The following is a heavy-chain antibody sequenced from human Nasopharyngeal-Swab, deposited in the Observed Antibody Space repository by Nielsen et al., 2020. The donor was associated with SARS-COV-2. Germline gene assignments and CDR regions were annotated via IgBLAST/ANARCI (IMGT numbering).Heavy chain of an antibody. CDR3: ARARRNFVVVSAFDY. V-gene: IGHV4-31*02. Sequence: WIGQRPGKGLEWIGYIYYSGSTYYNPSLKSRVTISVDASKNQFSLKLSSVTAADTAVYYCARARRNFVVVSAFDYWGQGTLVTVSS. CDR2: IYYSGST. D-gene: IGHD2-21*02. J-gene: IGHJ4*02.